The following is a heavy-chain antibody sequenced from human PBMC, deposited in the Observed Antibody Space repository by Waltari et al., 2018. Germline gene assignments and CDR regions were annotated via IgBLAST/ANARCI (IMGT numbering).Heavy chain of an antibody. CDR1: GESFFGFF. D-gene: IGHD2-21*01. Sequence: QVQLHQWGAGQLKPSETLSLPCAVSGESFFGFFWSWVRQSPGKGLEWLGSIHYSGSTNYNPTLESRLSLSVDTTKKQFSLKLTSVTAADAALYFCARYGEVPASYFFDHWGQGTLVTVSS. CDR2: IHYSGST. CDR3: ARYGEVPASYFFDH. V-gene: IGHV4-34*01. J-gene: IGHJ4*01.